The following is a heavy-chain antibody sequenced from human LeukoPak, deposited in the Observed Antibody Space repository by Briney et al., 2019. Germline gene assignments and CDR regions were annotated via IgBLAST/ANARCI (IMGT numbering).Heavy chain of an antibody. CDR1: GGSVTSFY. CDR2: AYNSGRT. J-gene: IGHJ4*02. V-gene: IGHV4-59*08. D-gene: IGHD6-19*01. Sequence: NPSETLSLTCAVSGGSVTSFYWSWIRQTPGKGLEWIGYAYNSGRTNYSPSLKSRVTISVDTSKNQFSLKLSSVTAADTAVYYCARQGYSSGWYWGQGTLVTVSS. CDR3: ARQGYSSGWY.